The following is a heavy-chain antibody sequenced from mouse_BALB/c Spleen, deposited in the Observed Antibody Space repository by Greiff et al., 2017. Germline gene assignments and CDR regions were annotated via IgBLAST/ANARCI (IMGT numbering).Heavy chain of an antibody. J-gene: IGHJ2*01. CDR2: ILPGSGST. D-gene: IGHD1-2*01. CDR3: ARFPLDYYGWYYFDY. Sequence: LMKPGASVKISCKATGYTFSSYWIEWVKQRPGHGLEWIGEILPGSGSTNYNEKFKGKATFTADTSSNTAYMQLSSLTSEDSAVYYCARFPLDYYGWYYFDYWGQGTTLTVSS. CDR1: GYTFSSYW. V-gene: IGHV1-9*01.